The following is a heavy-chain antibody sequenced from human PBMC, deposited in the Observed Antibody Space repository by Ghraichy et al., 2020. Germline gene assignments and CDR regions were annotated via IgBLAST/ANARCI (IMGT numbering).Heavy chain of an antibody. Sequence: GGSLRLSCAASGFTFDDYTMHWVRQAPGKGLEWVSLISWDGGSTYYADSVKGRFTISRDNSKNSLYLQMNSLRTEDTALYYCAKVRLQFRYYYYMDVWGKGTTVTVSS. CDR1: GFTFDDYT. CDR3: AKVRLQFRYYYYMDV. CDR2: ISWDGGST. J-gene: IGHJ6*03. V-gene: IGHV3-43*01. D-gene: IGHD5-24*01.